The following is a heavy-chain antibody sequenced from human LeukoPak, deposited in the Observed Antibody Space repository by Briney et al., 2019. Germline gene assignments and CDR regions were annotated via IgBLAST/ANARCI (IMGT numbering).Heavy chain of an antibody. Sequence: PGGSLRLSCAASGFTFSNYWMHWVRQPPGKGLVWVSRINGDGHITTYADSVKGRFTISRDNAKNSLYLQMNSLRAEDTAVYYCARDGLLDVGAFHYFDYWGQGTLVTVSS. D-gene: IGHD1-26*01. CDR2: INGDGHIT. V-gene: IGHV3-74*01. CDR3: ARDGLLDVGAFHYFDY. J-gene: IGHJ4*02. CDR1: GFTFSNYW.